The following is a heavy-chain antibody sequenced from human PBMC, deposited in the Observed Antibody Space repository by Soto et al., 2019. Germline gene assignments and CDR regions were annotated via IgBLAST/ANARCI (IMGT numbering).Heavy chain of an antibody. CDR2: IIPIFGTA. J-gene: IGHJ5*02. Sequence: QVQLVQSGAEVKKPGSSVKVSCKASGGTFSSYAISWVRQAPGQWLEWMGGIIPIFGTANYAQKFQGRVTITADESTSTAYMELSSLRSEDTAVYYCARAYGDYVLGSPTFDPWGQGTLVTVSS. CDR3: ARAYGDYVLGSPTFDP. V-gene: IGHV1-69*19. CDR1: GGTFSSYA. D-gene: IGHD4-17*01.